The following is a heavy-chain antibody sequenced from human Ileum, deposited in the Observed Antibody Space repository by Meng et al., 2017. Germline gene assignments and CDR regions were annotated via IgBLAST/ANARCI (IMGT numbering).Heavy chain of an antibody. J-gene: IGHJ4*02. Sequence: GGSLRLSCVASGFTFSSYAMSWVRQAPGKGLEWVSGINSGGDVTYYADSVKGRFTISRDNSKNTLYLQMNSLRVEDTAVYFCANGNSPAYWGQG. V-gene: IGHV3-23*01. D-gene: IGHD1-14*01. CDR1: GFTFSSYA. CDR2: INSGGDVT. CDR3: ANGNSPAY.